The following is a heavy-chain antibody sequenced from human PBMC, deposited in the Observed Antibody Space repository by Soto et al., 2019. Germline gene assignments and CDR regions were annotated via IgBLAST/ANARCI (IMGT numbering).Heavy chain of an antibody. CDR1: GDSVSSNSAA. Sequence: SQTLSLTCAISGDSVSSNSAAWNWIWQSPSRGLEWLGRTYYRSKWYNDYAVSVKSRITINPDTSKNQFSLQLNSVTPEDTAVYYCARDADAPGIAAAGTYSFTRSRIDYWGQGTLVTVSS. D-gene: IGHD6-13*01. V-gene: IGHV6-1*01. CDR3: ARDADAPGIAAAGTYSFTRSRIDY. CDR2: TYYRSKWYN. J-gene: IGHJ4*02.